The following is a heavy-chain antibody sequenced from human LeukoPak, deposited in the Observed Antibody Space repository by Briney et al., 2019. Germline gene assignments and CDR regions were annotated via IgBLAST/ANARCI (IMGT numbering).Heavy chain of an antibody. CDR3: ARRTVVTQYWYFDL. V-gene: IGHV4-4*07. J-gene: IGHJ2*01. Sequence: SETPSLTCTVCGGSISSYYWSWIRQPAGKGLEWIGRIYTSGSTNYNPSLKSRVTMSVDTSKNQFSLKLSSVTAADTAVYYCARRTVVTQYWYFDLWGRGTLVTVSS. CDR1: GGSISSYY. D-gene: IGHD4-23*01. CDR2: IYTSGST.